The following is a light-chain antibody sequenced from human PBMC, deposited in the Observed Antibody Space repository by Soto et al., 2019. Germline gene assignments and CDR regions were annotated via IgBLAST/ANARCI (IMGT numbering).Light chain of an antibody. CDR2: GAS. CDR3: QQYGSLPKT. CDR1: QSVSNN. J-gene: IGKJ1*01. Sequence: EIVMTQSPATLSVSPGERATLSCRASQSVSNNLAWYQHKPGQAPRLLIYGASSRATGIPDRFSGSGSGTDFTLTISRLEPEDFAVYYCQQYGSLPKTFGQGTKVDIK. V-gene: IGKV3-20*01.